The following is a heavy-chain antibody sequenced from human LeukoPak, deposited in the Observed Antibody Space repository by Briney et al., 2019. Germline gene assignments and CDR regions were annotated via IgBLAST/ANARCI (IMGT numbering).Heavy chain of an antibody. D-gene: IGHD6-19*01. Sequence: TSETLSLTCTVSGGSISSYYWSWIRQPPGKGLEWIGYIYYSGSTNYNPSLKSRVTISVDTSKNQFSLKLSSVTAADTAVYYCARGRVAGPYFNYWGQGTLVTVSS. CDR2: IYYSGST. CDR3: ARGRVAGPYFNY. V-gene: IGHV4-59*12. CDR1: GGSISSYY. J-gene: IGHJ4*02.